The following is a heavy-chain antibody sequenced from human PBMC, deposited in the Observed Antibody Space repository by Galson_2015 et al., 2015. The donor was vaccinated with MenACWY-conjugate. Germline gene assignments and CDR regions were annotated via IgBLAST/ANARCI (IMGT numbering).Heavy chain of an antibody. V-gene: IGHV4-59*01. CDR3: ARVEGAARRTIFDY. CDR2: IYYSGST. J-gene: IGHJ4*02. CDR1: GGSISSYY. Sequence: ETLSLTCTVSGGSISSYYWSWIRQPPGKGLEWIGYIYYSGSTNYNPSLKSRVTISVDTSKNQFSLKLSSVTAADTAVYYCARVEGAARRTIFDYWGQGTLVTVSS. D-gene: IGHD6-6*01.